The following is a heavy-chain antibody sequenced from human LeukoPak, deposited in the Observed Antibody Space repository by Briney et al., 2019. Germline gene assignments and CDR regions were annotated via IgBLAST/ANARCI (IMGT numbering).Heavy chain of an antibody. CDR3: ARDKYENSCPPSCGEAGFDP. CDR2: ISSSGSTI. J-gene: IGHJ5*02. D-gene: IGHD2-15*01. CDR1: GFTFSSYE. V-gene: IGHV3-48*03. Sequence: GGSLRLSCAASGFTFSSYEMNWVRQAPGKGLEWVSYISSSGSTIYYADSVKGRFTISRDNAKNSLYLQMNSLRAEDTAVYYCARDKYENSCPPSCGEAGFDPWGQGTLVTVSS.